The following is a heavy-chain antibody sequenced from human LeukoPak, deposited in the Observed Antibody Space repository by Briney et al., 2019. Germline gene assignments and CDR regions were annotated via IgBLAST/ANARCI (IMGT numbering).Heavy chain of an antibody. CDR1: GGSISSYY. Sequence: SETLSLTCTVSGGSISSYYWSWIRQPAGKGLEWIGRIYTSGSTNYNPSLKSRVTMSVDTSENQFSLKLSSVTAADTAVYYCAREYSSSSGAYYFASWGQGTLVTVSS. D-gene: IGHD6-6*01. J-gene: IGHJ4*02. CDR3: AREYSSSSGAYYFAS. V-gene: IGHV4-4*07. CDR2: IYTSGST.